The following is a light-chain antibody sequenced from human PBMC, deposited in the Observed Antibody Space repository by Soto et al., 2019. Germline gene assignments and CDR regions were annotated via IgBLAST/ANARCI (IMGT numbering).Light chain of an antibody. J-gene: IGKJ5*01. Sequence: EIVMTQSPGTLSVSPGERATLSCRASQTIDTNLAWYQQKPGQAPRLLIFGASTRATGIPARFSGSGSGTEFTLTISSLQSEDFAVYYCQQYNEWPPFTFGQGTRLEIK. CDR2: GAS. CDR3: QQYNEWPPFT. V-gene: IGKV3-15*01. CDR1: QTIDTN.